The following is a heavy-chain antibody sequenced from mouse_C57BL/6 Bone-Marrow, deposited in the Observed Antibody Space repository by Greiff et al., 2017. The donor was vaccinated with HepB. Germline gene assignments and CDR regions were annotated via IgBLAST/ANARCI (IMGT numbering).Heavy chain of an antibody. CDR1: GYTFTSYW. V-gene: IGHV1-52*01. J-gene: IGHJ2*01. Sequence: QVQLQQPGAELVRPGSSVKLSCKASGYTFTSYWMHWVKQRPIQGLEWIGNIDPSDSETHYNQKFKDKSTLTVDKSSSTAYMPLSSLTSEDSAVYYCARQLKTAQANFDYWGQGTTLTVSS. D-gene: IGHD3-2*02. CDR3: ARQLKTAQANFDY. CDR2: IDPSDSET.